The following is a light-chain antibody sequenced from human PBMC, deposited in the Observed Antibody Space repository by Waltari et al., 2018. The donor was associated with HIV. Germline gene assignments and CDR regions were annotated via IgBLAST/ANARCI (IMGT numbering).Light chain of an antibody. J-gene: IGLJ3*02. CDR3: VLYMGSGIWV. CDR2: STN. V-gene: IGLV8-61*01. Sequence: QTVVTQEPSFSVSRGGTVTLTCGLSSGSGSPNYYPSCYQQPPGQAPRTLIYSTNTRSSGVPDRFSGSILGNKAALTITGAQADDESDYYCVLYMGSGIWVFGGGTKLTVL. CDR1: SGSGSPNYY.